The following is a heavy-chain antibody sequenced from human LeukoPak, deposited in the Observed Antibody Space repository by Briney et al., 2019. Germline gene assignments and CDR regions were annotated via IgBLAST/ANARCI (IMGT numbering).Heavy chain of an antibody. Sequence: PGGSLRLSCAASGFTFSSYAMSWVRQAPGKGLEWVANIKEDGSEKYYVDSVKGRFTISRDNAKNSLYLQMNSLSAEDTAVYFCARGSGSYYLWGQGTLVTVSS. CDR3: ARGSGSYYL. V-gene: IGHV3-7*04. CDR2: IKEDGSEK. CDR1: GFTFSSYA. D-gene: IGHD1-26*01. J-gene: IGHJ4*02.